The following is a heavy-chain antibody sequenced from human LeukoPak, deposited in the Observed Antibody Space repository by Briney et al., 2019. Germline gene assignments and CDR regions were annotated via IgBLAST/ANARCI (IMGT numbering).Heavy chain of an antibody. CDR2: INPNSGGT. CDR1: GYTFTGYY. CDR3: ARDTSEGDYAWWFDP. J-gene: IGHJ5*02. Sequence: ASVKVSCKASGYTFTGYYMHWVRQAPGQGLEWMGWINPNSGGTNYAQKFQGRVTMTRDTSISTDYMELSSLRSDDTAVYFCARDTSEGDYAWWFDPWGQGTLVTVAS. D-gene: IGHD3-16*01. V-gene: IGHV1-2*02.